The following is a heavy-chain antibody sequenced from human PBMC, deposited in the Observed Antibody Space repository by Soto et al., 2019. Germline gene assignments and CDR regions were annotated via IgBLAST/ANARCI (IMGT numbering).Heavy chain of an antibody. Sequence: SETLSLTCAVYGGSFSGYYWSWIRQPPGKGLEWIGEINHSGSTNYNPSLKSRVTISVDTSKNQFSLKLSSVTAADTAVYYCARGGGYDFPYYYYMDVWGKGTTVTVSS. J-gene: IGHJ6*03. D-gene: IGHD5-12*01. V-gene: IGHV4-34*01. CDR1: GGSFSGYY. CDR3: ARGGGYDFPYYYYMDV. CDR2: INHSGST.